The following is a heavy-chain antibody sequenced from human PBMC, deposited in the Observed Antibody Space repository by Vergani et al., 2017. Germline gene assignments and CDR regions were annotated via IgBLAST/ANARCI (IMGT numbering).Heavy chain of an antibody. CDR3: AREGGGERYSYYFDY. Sequence: EVQLLESGGGLVQPGGSLRLSCAASGFTFSSYSMNWVRQAPGKGLEWVSSISSSSSYIYYADSVKGRFTISRDNAKNSLYLQMNSLRAEDTAVYYCAREGGGERYSYYFDYWGQGTLVTVSS. CDR1: GFTFSSYS. D-gene: IGHD1-1*01. V-gene: IGHV3-21*01. CDR2: ISSSSSYI. J-gene: IGHJ4*02.